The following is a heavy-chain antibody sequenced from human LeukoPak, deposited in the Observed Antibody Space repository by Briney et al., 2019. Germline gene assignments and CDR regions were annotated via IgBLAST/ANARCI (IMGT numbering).Heavy chain of an antibody. CDR2: IYSGGST. V-gene: IGHV3-53*01. CDR1: GFTVSSNY. Sequence: GGSLRLSCAASGFTVSSNYMSWVRQAPGKGLEWVSVIYSGGSTYYADSVKGRFTISRDNSKNTLYLQMNSPRAEDTAVYYCARDDGGEDAFDIWGQGTMVTVSS. CDR3: ARDDGGEDAFDI. J-gene: IGHJ3*02.